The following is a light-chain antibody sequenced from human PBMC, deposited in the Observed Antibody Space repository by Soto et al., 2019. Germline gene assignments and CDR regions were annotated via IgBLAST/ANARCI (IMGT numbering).Light chain of an antibody. V-gene: IGLV1-40*01. J-gene: IGLJ2*01. CDR1: TSNIGAGYD. CDR2: GNS. Sequence: QSVLTQPPSVSGAPGQRVTISCTWGTSNIGAGYDVHWYQQLPGTAPKLLIYGNSNRPSGVPDRFSGSKSGTSASLAITGLQAEDEADYYCQSYDSSLNGVIFGGGTKLTVL. CDR3: QSYDSSLNGVI.